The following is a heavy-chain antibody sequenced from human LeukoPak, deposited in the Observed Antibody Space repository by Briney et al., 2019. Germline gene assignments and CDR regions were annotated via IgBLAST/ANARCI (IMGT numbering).Heavy chain of an antibody. J-gene: IGHJ4*02. D-gene: IGHD6-19*01. CDR2: ISAYNGNT. V-gene: IGHV1-18*04. Sequence: GASVKVSCKASGYTFSGFYIHWVRQAPGQGLEWMGWISAYNGNTNYAQKLQGRVTMTTDTSTSTAYMELRSLRSDDTAVYYCARQSYSSGWQSWGQGTLVTVSS. CDR3: ARQSYSSGWQS. CDR1: GYTFSGFY.